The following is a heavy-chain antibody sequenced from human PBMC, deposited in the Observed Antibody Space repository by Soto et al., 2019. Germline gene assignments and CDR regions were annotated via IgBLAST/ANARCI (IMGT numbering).Heavy chain of an antibody. Sequence: GGSQRLSCASSGFTFRSYGMHWVRQAPGKGLEWVAVISYDGSNKYYADSVKGRFTISRDNSKNTLYLQMNSLRAEDTAVYYCAKDSPDGMDVWGQGTTVTVSS. CDR1: GFTFRSYG. V-gene: IGHV3-30*18. CDR2: ISYDGSNK. J-gene: IGHJ6*02. CDR3: AKDSPDGMDV.